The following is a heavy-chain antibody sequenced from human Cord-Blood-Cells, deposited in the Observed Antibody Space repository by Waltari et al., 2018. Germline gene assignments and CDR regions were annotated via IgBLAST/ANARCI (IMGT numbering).Heavy chain of an antibody. CDR3: ARGGYDFWSGSYFDY. CDR2: INHSGST. Sequence: QVQLQQWGAGLLKPSETLSLTCAVYGGSFSGYYWSWIRQPPGKGLEWIGEINHSGSTNSNPSLKSRVTRSVDTSKNQFSLKLSSVTAADTAVYYCARGGYDFWSGSYFDYWGQGTLVTVSS. CDR1: GGSFSGYY. V-gene: IGHV4-34*01. J-gene: IGHJ4*02. D-gene: IGHD3-3*01.